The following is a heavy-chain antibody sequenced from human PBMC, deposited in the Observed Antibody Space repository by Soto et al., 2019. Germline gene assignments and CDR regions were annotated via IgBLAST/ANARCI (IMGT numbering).Heavy chain of an antibody. CDR1: GGSISSGGYY. J-gene: IGHJ6*02. D-gene: IGHD3-22*01. CDR3: ARESGSDFYGMDV. Sequence: SETLSLTCTVSGGSISSGGYYWSWIRQHPGKGLEWIGYIYYSGSTYYNPSLKSRVTISVDTSKNQFSLKLSSVTAADTAVYYCARESGSDFYGMDVWGQGTTVTVSS. CDR2: IYYSGST. V-gene: IGHV4-31*03.